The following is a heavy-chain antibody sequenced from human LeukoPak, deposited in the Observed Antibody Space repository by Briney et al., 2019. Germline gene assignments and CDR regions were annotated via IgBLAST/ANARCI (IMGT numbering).Heavy chain of an antibody. V-gene: IGHV3-66*02. J-gene: IGHJ4*02. D-gene: IGHD6-19*01. CDR3: ASGSDSSY. CDR1: GITVSNNY. Sequence: GGSLRLSWAASGITVSNNYMNWVRQAPGKGLEWVSVIHIDGTTYYADSVKGRFTISRDNSKNTAYLKINSLRPEDTALYYCASGSDSSYWGQGTLVTVSS. CDR2: IHIDGTT.